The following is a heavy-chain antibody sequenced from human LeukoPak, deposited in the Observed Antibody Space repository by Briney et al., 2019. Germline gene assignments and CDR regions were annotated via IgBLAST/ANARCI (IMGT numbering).Heavy chain of an antibody. CDR3: ARGENSSGYRKKPRLDY. Sequence: SGSTNYNPSLKSRVTISVDTSKNQFSLKLSSVTAADTAVYYCARGENSSGYRKKPRLDYWGQGTLVAVSS. CDR2: SGST. V-gene: IGHV4-34*01. J-gene: IGHJ4*02. D-gene: IGHD3-22*01.